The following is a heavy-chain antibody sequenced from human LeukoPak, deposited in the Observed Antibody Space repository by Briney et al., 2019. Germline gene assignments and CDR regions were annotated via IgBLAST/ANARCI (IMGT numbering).Heavy chain of an antibody. D-gene: IGHD5-24*01. J-gene: IGHJ3*02. CDR1: GYTFTSYY. CDR3: ARDRRDGYIPEAFDI. CDR2: INPSGGST. V-gene: IGHV1-46*01. Sequence: GASVKVSCKASGYTFTSYYMHWVRQAPGQGLEWMGIINPSGGSTSYAQKFQGRVTMTRDMSTSTVYMELSSLRSEDTAVYYCARDRRDGYIPEAFDIWGQGTMVTVSS.